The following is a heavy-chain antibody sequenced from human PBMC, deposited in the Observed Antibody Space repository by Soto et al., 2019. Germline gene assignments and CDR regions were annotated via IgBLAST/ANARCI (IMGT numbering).Heavy chain of an antibody. J-gene: IGHJ6*02. CDR2: ISYDGSNK. D-gene: IGHD1-20*01. V-gene: IGHV3-30*18. CDR3: AKDPYNWNDGNYYYYYGMGV. Sequence: GGSLRLSCAASGFTFSSYGMHWVRQAPGKGLEWVAVISYDGSNKYYADSVKGRFTISRDNSKNTLYLQMNSLRAEDTAVYYCAKDPYNWNDGNYYYYYGMGVWGQGTTVTVSS. CDR1: GFTFSSYG.